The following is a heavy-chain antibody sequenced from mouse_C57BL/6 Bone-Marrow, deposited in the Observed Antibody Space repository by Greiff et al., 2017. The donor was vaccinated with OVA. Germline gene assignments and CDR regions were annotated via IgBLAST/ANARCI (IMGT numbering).Heavy chain of an antibody. J-gene: IGHJ1*03. CDR2: INPSSGYT. CDR1: GYTFTSYW. Sequence: QVQLQQSGAELAKPGASVKLSCKASGYTFTSYWMHWVKQRPGQGLEWIGYINPSSGYTKYNQKFKDKATLTADKSSSTAYMQLSSLTYEDSAVYYCAIRRWLLRWYFDVWSTGTTVTVSS. CDR3: AIRRWLLRWYFDV. D-gene: IGHD2-3*01. V-gene: IGHV1-7*01.